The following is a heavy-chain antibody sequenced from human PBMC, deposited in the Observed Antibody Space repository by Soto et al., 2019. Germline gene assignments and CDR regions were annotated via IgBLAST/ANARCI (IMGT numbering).Heavy chain of an antibody. Sequence: SETLSLTCAVYGGSLSGYYWSWIRQPPGKSLEWIGEFNHSGDTNYNPSLKSRVSISADTSKNEVFLNLSSVTAADTAMYYCARHHVRGRTIAGAAEFWGQXTLVTVSS. CDR3: ARHHVRGRTIAGAAEF. J-gene: IGHJ4*02. V-gene: IGHV4-34*01. CDR2: FNHSGDT. D-gene: IGHD1-26*01. CDR1: GGSLSGYY.